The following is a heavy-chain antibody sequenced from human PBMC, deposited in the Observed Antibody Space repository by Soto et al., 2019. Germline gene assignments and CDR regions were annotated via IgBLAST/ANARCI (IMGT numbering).Heavy chain of an antibody. CDR3: ARDVDTAYNWFDP. CDR2: ILYDGSNK. CDR1: GFTFSRYA. Sequence: QVQVVESGGGVVQPGGSLRLSCAASGFTFSRYAMHWVRQAPGKGLEWVSLILYDGSNKYYADSVKGRFTISRDNSKNTLYLHMNSLSAEDTAVYYCARDVDTAYNWFDPWGQGTLVTVSS. D-gene: IGHD5-18*01. J-gene: IGHJ5*02. V-gene: IGHV3-30-3*01.